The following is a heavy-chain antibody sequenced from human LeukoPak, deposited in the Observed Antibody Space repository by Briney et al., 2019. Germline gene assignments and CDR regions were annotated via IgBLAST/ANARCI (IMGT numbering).Heavy chain of an antibody. D-gene: IGHD3-22*01. V-gene: IGHV4-59*11. CDR3: ARDGGYYYDSSGYYYRGAFDI. Sequence: SETLSLTCTVSGGSISSHYWSWIRQPPGKGLEGIGYIYYSGSTNYNPSLKSRVTISVDTSKNQFSLKLSSVTAADTAVYYCARDGGYYYDSSGYYYRGAFDIWGQGTMVTVSS. CDR1: GGSISSHY. CDR2: IYYSGST. J-gene: IGHJ3*02.